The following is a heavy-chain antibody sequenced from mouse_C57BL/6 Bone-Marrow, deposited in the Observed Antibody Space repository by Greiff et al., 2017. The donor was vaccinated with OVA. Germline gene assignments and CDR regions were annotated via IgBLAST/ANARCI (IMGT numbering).Heavy chain of an antibody. CDR1: GYSITSGYY. Sequence: EVQLQESGPGLVKPSQSLSLTCSVTGYSITSGYYWNWIRQFPGNKLEWMGYISYDGSNNYNPSLKNRISITRDTSKNQFFLKLNSVTTEDTATYYCARGPNYFDYWGHGTTLTVSS. V-gene: IGHV3-6*01. J-gene: IGHJ2*01. CDR2: ISYDGSN. D-gene: IGHD6-5*01. CDR3: ARGPNYFDY.